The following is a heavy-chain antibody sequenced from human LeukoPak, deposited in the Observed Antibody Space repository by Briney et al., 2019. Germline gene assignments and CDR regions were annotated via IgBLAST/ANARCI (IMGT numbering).Heavy chain of an antibody. CDR1: GYTLTELS. V-gene: IGHV1-24*01. CDR3: ARIGSSWSDLVVTAIPSYYGMDV. J-gene: IGHJ6*02. Sequence: ASVTVSCKVSGYTLTELSMHWVRQAPGKGLEWMGGFDPEDGETIYAQKFQGRVTMTEDTSTDTAYMELSSLRSEDTAVYYCARIGSSWSDLVVTAIPSYYGMDVWGQGTTVTVSS. CDR2: FDPEDGET. D-gene: IGHD2-21*02.